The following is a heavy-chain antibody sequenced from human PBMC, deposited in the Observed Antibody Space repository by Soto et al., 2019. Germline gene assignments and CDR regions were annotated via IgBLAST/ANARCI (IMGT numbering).Heavy chain of an antibody. V-gene: IGHV1-69*02. CDR1: GGTFSSYT. J-gene: IGHJ3*02. CDR3: ARVFSRDAFDI. Sequence: SVKVSCQTSGGTFSSYTISWVRQAPGQGLEWMGRIIPILGIANYAQKFQGRVTITADKSTSTAYMELSSLRSEDTAVYYGARVFSRDAFDIWGQGTRVTVSS. CDR2: IIPILGIA.